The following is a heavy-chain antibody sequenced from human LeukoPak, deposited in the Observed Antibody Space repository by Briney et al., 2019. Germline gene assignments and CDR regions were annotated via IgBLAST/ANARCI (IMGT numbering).Heavy chain of an antibody. CDR3: ARGYYDSSGYYYRGYYYYMDV. D-gene: IGHD3-22*01. Sequence: SETLSLTCTVSGGSISSSSYYWGWIRQPPGKGLEWIGSIYYSGSTYYNPSLKSRVTISVDTSKNQFSLKLSSVTAADTAVYYCARGYYDSSGYYYRGYYYYMDVWGKGTTVTVSS. V-gene: IGHV4-39*07. CDR1: GGSISSSSYY. J-gene: IGHJ6*03. CDR2: IYYSGST.